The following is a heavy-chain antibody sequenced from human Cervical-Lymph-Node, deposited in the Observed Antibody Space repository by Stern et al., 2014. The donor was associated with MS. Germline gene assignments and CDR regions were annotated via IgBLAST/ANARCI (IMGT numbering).Heavy chain of an antibody. CDR2: IFHSDTT. J-gene: IGHJ5*02. V-gene: IGHV4-4*02. CDR3: ARDKGYTSSLGYWFDP. CDR1: GGSVISGNW. D-gene: IGHD6-19*01. Sequence: QLQLQESGPGLVKPSGTLSLTCAVSGGSVISGNWWSWVRQPPGKGLEWIGDIFHSDTTNFHPSFKSRVTISIDKSQNQFSLKLTSVTAADTAVYYCARDKGYTSSLGYWFDPWGQGTLVTVSS.